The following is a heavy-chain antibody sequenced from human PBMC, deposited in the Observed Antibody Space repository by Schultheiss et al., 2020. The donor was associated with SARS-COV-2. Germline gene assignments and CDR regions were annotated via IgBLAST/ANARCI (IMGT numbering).Heavy chain of an antibody. J-gene: IGHJ6*02. V-gene: IGHV3-9*01. CDR1: GFTFDDYA. CDR3: AKDINYSYGLVEGVNYGMDV. D-gene: IGHD5-18*01. CDR2: ISWNSGSI. Sequence: GGSLRLSCAASGFTFDDYAMHWVRQAPGKGLEWVSGISWNSGSIGYADSVKGRFTISRDNAKNSLYLQMNSLRAEDTALYYCAKDINYSYGLVEGVNYGMDVWGQGTTVTVSS.